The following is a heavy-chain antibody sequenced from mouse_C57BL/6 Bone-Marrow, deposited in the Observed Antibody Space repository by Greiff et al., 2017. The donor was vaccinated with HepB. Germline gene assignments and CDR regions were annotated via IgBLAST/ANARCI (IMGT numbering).Heavy chain of an antibody. Sequence: EVQGVESGGGLVKPGGSLKLSCAASGFTFSDYGMHWVRQAPEKGLEWVAYISSGSSTIYYADTVKGRFTISRDNAKNTLFLQMTSLRSEDTAMYYCARVYDGLTWGDYWGQGTSVTVSS. V-gene: IGHV5-17*01. CDR1: GFTFSDYG. CDR2: ISSGSSTI. J-gene: IGHJ4*01. D-gene: IGHD2-3*01. CDR3: ARVYDGLTWGDY.